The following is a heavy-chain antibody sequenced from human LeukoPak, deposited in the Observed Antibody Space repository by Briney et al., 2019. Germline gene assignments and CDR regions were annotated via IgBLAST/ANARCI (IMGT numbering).Heavy chain of an antibody. D-gene: IGHD3-22*01. CDR2: IYYSGST. J-gene: IGHJ5*02. CDR3: ARSLAHYHDSSGYFDP. V-gene: IGHV4-31*03. Sequence: SETLSLTCTVSGGSISSGGYYWSWIRQHPGKGLEWIGYIYYSGSTYYNPSLKSRVTISVDTSKNQFSLKLSSVTAADTAVYYCARSLAHYHDSSGYFDPWGQGTLVTVSS. CDR1: GGSISSGGYY.